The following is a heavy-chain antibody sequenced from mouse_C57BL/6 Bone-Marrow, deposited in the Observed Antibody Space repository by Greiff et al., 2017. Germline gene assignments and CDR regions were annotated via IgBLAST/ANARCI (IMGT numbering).Heavy chain of an antibody. CDR3: ARRGYCYAMDY. Sequence: DVKLVESGGDLVKPGGSLKLSCAASGFTFSSYGMSWVRQTPDKRLEWVATISSGGSYTYYPDSVKGRFTISRDNAKNTLYLQMSSLKSEDTAMYYCARRGYCYAMDYWGQGTSVTVSS. J-gene: IGHJ4*01. CDR1: GFTFSSYG. CDR2: ISSGGSYT. V-gene: IGHV5-6*02.